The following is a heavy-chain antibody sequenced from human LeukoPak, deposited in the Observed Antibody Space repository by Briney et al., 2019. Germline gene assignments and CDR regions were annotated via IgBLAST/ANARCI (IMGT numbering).Heavy chain of an antibody. CDR2: IYHSGST. CDR3: TTSSTWEYFDL. J-gene: IGHJ2*01. D-gene: IGHD6-13*01. Sequence: PSETLSLTCTVSGYSISSGYYWGWIRQPPGKGLEWIGSIYHSGSTYYNPSLKSRVTISVDTSKNQFSLKLSSVTAADTAVYYCTTSSTWEYFDLWGRGTLVTVSS. CDR1: GYSISSGYY. V-gene: IGHV4-38-2*02.